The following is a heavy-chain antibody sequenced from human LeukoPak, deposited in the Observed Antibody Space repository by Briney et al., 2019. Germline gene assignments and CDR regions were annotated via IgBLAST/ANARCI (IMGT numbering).Heavy chain of an antibody. CDR3: ASFYYDSSGWKNY. D-gene: IGHD3-22*01. V-gene: IGHV4-34*01. J-gene: IGHJ4*02. CDR2: INHSGST. CDR1: GGSFSGYY. Sequence: PSETLSLTCAAYGGSFSGYYWSWIRQPPGKGLEWIGEINHSGSTNYNPSLKSRVTISVDTSKNQFSLKLSSVTAADTAVYYCASFYYDSSGWKNYWGQGTLVTVSS.